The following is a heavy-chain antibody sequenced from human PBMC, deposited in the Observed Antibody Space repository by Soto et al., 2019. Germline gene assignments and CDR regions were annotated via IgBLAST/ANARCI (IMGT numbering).Heavy chain of an antibody. V-gene: IGHV1-2*04. D-gene: IGHD6-13*01. Sequence: ASVKVSCKASGYTFTGYYMHWVRQAPGQGLEWMGWINPNSGGTNYAQKFQGWVTMTRDTSISTAYMELSRLRSDDTAVYYCARPRIAAAGTEGVFDIWGQGTMVTVSS. CDR3: ARPRIAAAGTEGVFDI. CDR1: GYTFTGYY. CDR2: INPNSGGT. J-gene: IGHJ3*02.